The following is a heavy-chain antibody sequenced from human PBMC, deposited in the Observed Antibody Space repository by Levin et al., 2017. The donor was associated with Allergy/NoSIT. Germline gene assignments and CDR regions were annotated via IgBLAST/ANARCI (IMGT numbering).Heavy chain of an antibody. Sequence: GGSLRLSCAASGFTFSSYAMSWVRQAPGKGLEWVSAISGSGGSTYYADSVKGRFTISRDNSKNTLYLQMNSLRAEDTAVYYCAKLGEEGQSFYYYMDVWGKGTTVTVSS. V-gene: IGHV3-23*01. CDR2: ISGSGGST. D-gene: IGHD1-26*01. CDR3: AKLGEEGQSFYYYMDV. J-gene: IGHJ6*03. CDR1: GFTFSSYA.